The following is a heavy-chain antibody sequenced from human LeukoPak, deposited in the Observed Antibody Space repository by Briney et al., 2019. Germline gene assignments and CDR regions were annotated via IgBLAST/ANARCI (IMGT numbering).Heavy chain of an antibody. CDR3: ARGVPGIQQWLRKGRFDY. V-gene: IGHV4-34*01. D-gene: IGHD5-18*01. CDR2: INHSGST. J-gene: IGHJ4*02. Sequence: KPSETLSLTCAVYGGSFSGYYWSWIRQPPGKGLEWIGEINHSGSTNYNPSLKSRVTISVDTSKNQFSLKLSSVTAADTAVYYCARGVPGIQQWLRKGRFDYWGQGTLVTVSP. CDR1: GGSFSGYY.